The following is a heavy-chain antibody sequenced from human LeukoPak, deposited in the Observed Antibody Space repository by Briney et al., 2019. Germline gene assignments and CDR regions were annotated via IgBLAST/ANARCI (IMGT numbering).Heavy chain of an antibody. CDR1: GFTFSSYA. Sequence: PGGSLRLSCAASGFTFSSYAMSWVRQAPGKGLEWVSAISGSGGSTYYADSVKGRFTISRDNSENTLYLQMNSLRAEDTAVYYCAKDSPDTAMGYYYYYGMDVWGQGTTVTVSS. D-gene: IGHD5-18*01. CDR3: AKDSPDTAMGYYYYYGMDV. J-gene: IGHJ6*02. V-gene: IGHV3-23*01. CDR2: ISGSGGST.